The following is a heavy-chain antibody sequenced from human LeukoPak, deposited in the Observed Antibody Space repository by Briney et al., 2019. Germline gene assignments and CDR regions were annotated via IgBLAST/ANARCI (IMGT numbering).Heavy chain of an antibody. V-gene: IGHV3-74*01. D-gene: IGHD6-13*01. CDR3: ARLGGYSSGWYGY. CDR2: INGDGSTT. Sequence: PGGSLRLSCAASGFTFNYYWMHWVRQVPGKGLVWVSHINGDGSTTNYADSVQGRFTISRDNAKSTLYLHMTSLRADDTAVYYCARLGGYSSGWYGYWGQGALVTVSS. J-gene: IGHJ4*02. CDR1: GFTFNYYW.